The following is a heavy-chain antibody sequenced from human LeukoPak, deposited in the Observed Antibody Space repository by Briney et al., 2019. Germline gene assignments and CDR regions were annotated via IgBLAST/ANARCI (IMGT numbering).Heavy chain of an antibody. CDR3: AKRTVYSSGWDDAFVL. CDR2: IYSGGST. V-gene: IGHV3-53*01. J-gene: IGHJ3*01. D-gene: IGHD6-19*01. CDR1: GFTVSSNY. Sequence: GGCLRLSCAASGFTVSSNYMSWGRQAPGKGLEWVSVIYSGGSTYYADSVKGRFTISRHNSKNTLYLQMNNLRAEDTAVYYCAKRTVYSSGWDDAFVLWGQRTVVSVSS.